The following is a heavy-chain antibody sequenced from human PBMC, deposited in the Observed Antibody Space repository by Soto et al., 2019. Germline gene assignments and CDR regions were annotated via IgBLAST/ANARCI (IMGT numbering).Heavy chain of an antibody. CDR1: GFIFGGSW. CDR3: ARAIAVAGYYYYYGMDV. D-gene: IGHD6-19*01. V-gene: IGHV3-74*01. CDR2: INNDGSKK. Sequence: GGSLRLSCAASGFIFGGSWMAWVRQAPGKGLEWVSGINNDGSKKSYADSVKGRFTISRDNAKNTLYLQMNSLRAEDTAVYYCARAIAVAGYYYYYGMDVWGQGTTVTVSS. J-gene: IGHJ6*02.